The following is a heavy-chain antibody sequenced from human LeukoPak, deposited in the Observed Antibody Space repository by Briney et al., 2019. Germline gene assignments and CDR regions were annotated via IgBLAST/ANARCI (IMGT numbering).Heavy chain of an antibody. V-gene: IGHV3-7*01. CDR2: IKEDGSED. D-gene: IGHD5-24*01. CDR3: ARDADGYED. CDR1: GFTFSRAW. Sequence: AGGSLRLSCAASGFTFSRAWMSWVRKAPGKGLEWVANIKEDGSEDYYADSVKGRFAISKDNAKNSLYLQMNSLRAEDTAMYYCARDADGYEDWGQGTLVIVSS. J-gene: IGHJ4*02.